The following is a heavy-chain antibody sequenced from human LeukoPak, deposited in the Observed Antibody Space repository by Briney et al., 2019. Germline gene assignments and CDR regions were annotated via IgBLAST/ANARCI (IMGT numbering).Heavy chain of an antibody. V-gene: IGHV3-23*01. CDR3: ARDPGGLLWFGEFLYYFDY. D-gene: IGHD3-10*01. CDR2: ISGSGGST. J-gene: IGHJ4*02. CDR1: GFTFSSYA. Sequence: GGSLRLSCAASGFTFSSYAMSWVRQAPGKGLEWVSAISGSGGSTYYADSVKGRFTISRDNSKNTLYLQMNSPRAEDTAVYYCARDPGGLLWFGEFLYYFDYWGQGTLVTVSS.